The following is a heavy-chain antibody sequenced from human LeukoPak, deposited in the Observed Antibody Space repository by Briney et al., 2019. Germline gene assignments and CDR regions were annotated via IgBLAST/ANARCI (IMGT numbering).Heavy chain of an antibody. CDR1: GYTFTSYG. J-gene: IGHJ2*01. CDR3: ARGYTATGNWYFDL. V-gene: IGHV1-18*01. D-gene: IGHD4-17*01. CDR2: ISAHNGNT. Sequence: ASVKVSCKASGYTFTSYGISWVRQAPGQGLEWMGWISAHNGNTNYAQNLQGRVTMTTDTSTRTAYMELRSLRSDDTALYYCARGYTATGNWYFDLWGRGTLVSVSS.